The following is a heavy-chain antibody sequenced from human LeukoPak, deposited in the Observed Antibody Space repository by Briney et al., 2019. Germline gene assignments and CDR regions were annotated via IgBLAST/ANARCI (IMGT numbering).Heavy chain of an antibody. V-gene: IGHV3-21*01. CDR2: ISSSGSYI. D-gene: IGHD3-10*01. Sequence: GGSLRLSCAASGFTFSTFAMIWVRQAPGKGLEWVSSISSSGSYIYYADSVEGRFTISRDNAKNSLYLQMNSLRAEDTAVYYCARVYYGSGSYGPYNWFDPWGQGTLVTVSS. CDR1: GFTFSTFA. J-gene: IGHJ5*02. CDR3: ARVYYGSGSYGPYNWFDP.